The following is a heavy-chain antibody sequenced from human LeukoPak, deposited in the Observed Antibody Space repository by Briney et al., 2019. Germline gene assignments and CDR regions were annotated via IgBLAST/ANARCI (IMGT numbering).Heavy chain of an antibody. Sequence: SVKVSCKASGGTFSSYAISWVRQAPGQGLEWMGGIIPIFGTANYAQKFQGRVTITTDESTSTAYMELSSLRSEDTAVYYCAVRNYYGSGSYYNRLYNWFDPWGQGTLVTVSS. CDR3: AVRNYYGSGSYYNRLYNWFDP. CDR2: IIPIFGTA. V-gene: IGHV1-69*05. J-gene: IGHJ5*02. D-gene: IGHD3-10*01. CDR1: GGTFSSYA.